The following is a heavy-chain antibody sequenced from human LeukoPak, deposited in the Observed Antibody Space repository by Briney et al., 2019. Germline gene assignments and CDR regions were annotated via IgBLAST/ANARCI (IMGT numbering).Heavy chain of an antibody. J-gene: IGHJ4*02. CDR3: AKDQYPYGSGSSSPPDY. D-gene: IGHD3-10*01. Sequence: PGGSLRLSCAASGFTFSTYGMHWVRQAPGKGLEWVAVISYDGSMHYADSVKGRFTLSRDKAKNTLYLQMNSLRAEDTAMYYCAKDQYPYGSGSSSPPDYWGQGTLVTVSS. V-gene: IGHV3-30*18. CDR1: GFTFSTYG. CDR2: ISYDGSM.